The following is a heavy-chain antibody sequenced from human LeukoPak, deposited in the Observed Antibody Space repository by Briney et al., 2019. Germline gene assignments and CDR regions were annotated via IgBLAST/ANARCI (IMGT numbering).Heavy chain of an antibody. CDR1: GFTFSSYS. CDR2: ISSSSSTI. V-gene: IGHV3-48*04. Sequence: PGGSLRLSCAASGFTFSSYSMNWVRPAPGTGLEWVSYISSSSSTIYYADSVKGRFTISRDNAKNSLYLQMNSLRAEDTAVYYCARFEGFGELIWGQGTLVTVSS. D-gene: IGHD3-10*01. J-gene: IGHJ4*02. CDR3: ARFEGFGELI.